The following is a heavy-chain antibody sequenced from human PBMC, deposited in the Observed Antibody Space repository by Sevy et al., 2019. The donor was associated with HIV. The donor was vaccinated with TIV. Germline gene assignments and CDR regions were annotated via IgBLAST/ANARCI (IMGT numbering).Heavy chain of an antibody. CDR1: GFNFGSYW. CDR3: ARGGILYFGAIDN. D-gene: IGHD3-10*01. V-gene: IGHV3-74*01. J-gene: IGHJ4*02. CDR2: INSDGSTA. Sequence: GGSLRLSCEASGFNFGSYWMHWVRQSPGKGLEWVSRINSDGSTAKYGDSVRGRFTMSRDNAKSTLFLQMNSLRFDDTAVYYCARGGILYFGAIDNWGQGTLVTVSS.